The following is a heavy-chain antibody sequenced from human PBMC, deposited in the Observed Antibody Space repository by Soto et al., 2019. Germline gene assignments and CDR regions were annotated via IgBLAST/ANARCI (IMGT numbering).Heavy chain of an antibody. CDR1: GGTFSSYA. D-gene: IGHD6-6*01. J-gene: IGHJ6*02. CDR3: ARGGSSSADYYYYGMDV. Sequence: QVQLVQSGAEVKKPGSSVKVSCKASGGTFSSYAISWVRQAPGQVLEWMGGIIPILGTAHYAQKFQGRVTITADESTSTAYMELSSLRSEDTAVYYCARGGSSSADYYYYGMDVWGQGTTVTV. CDR2: IIPILGTA. V-gene: IGHV1-69*01.